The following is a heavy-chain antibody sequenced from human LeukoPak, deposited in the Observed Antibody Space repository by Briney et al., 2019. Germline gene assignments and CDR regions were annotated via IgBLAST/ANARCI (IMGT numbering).Heavy chain of an antibody. CDR3: ARVWFGELLYPNYYYGMDV. D-gene: IGHD3-10*01. V-gene: IGHV1-18*01. Sequence: ASVKVSCKASGYTFTSYGISWVRQAPGQGLEWMGWISAYDGNTNYAQKLQGRVTMTTDTSTSTAYTELRSLRSDDTAVYYCARVWFGELLYPNYYYGMDVWGQGTTVTVSS. CDR1: GYTFTSYG. CDR2: ISAYDGNT. J-gene: IGHJ6*02.